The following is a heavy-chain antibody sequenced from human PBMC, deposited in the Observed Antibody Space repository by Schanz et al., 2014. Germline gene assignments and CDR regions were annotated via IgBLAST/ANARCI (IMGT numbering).Heavy chain of an antibody. CDR2: ISGSGAST. V-gene: IGHV3-23*04. D-gene: IGHD3-10*01. CDR3: VRDELLWFGEVLSLDY. J-gene: IGHJ4*02. Sequence: EVQLVESGGGLVQPGGSLRLSCAASGFTFSSYGMHWVRQVPGKGLEWVSGISGSGASTYYADSVKGRFTISRDNSNKTVDLQMNSLRAEDTALYYCVRDELLWFGEVLSLDYWGQGALVTVSS. CDR1: GFTFSSYG.